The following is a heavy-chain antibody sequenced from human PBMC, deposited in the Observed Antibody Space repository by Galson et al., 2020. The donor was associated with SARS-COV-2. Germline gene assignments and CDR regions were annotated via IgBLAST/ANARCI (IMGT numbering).Heavy chain of an antibody. CDR3: ARLGCSSISCSSMDV. D-gene: IGHD2-2*01. Sequence: SETLSLTCTVSGGSISTYYWTWIRQPPGKGLEWIGYMYYSGSTNYNPSLKSRVTISVDTSKNQLSLKLSSVTAADTAVYYCARLGCSSISCSSMDVWGQGTTVTVSS. V-gene: IGHV4-59*08. CDR1: GGSISTYY. J-gene: IGHJ6*02. CDR2: MYYSGST.